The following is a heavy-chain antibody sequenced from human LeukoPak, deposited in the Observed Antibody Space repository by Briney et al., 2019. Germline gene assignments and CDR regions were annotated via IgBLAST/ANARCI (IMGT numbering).Heavy chain of an antibody. CDR2: IYHSGST. CDR3: ARVTCSSTSCYIDY. Sequence: SETLSLTCSVSDVSISDSSYDWGWVRQPPGKGLEWIGEIYHSGSTNYNPSLKSRVTISVDKSKNQFSLKLSSVTAADTAVYYCARVTCSSTSCYIDYWGQGTLVTVSS. V-gene: IGHV4-39*07. J-gene: IGHJ4*02. CDR1: DVSISDSSYD. D-gene: IGHD2-2*01.